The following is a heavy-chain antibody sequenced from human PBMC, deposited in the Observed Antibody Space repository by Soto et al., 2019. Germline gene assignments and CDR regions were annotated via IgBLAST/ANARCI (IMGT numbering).Heavy chain of an antibody. CDR3: ARDIGSGHPWDYYYYGMDV. V-gene: IGHV4-59*01. J-gene: IGHJ6*02. Sequence: SETLSLTCTVSGGSISSYYWSWIRQPPGKGLEWIGYIYYSGSTNYNPSLKSRVTISVDTSKNQFSLKLSSVTAADTAVYYCARDIGSGHPWDYYYYGMDVWGQGTTVTVSS. CDR1: GGSISSYY. CDR2: IYYSGST. D-gene: IGHD2-15*01.